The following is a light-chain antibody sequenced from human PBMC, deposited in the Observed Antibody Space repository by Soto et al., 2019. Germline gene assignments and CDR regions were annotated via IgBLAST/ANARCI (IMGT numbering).Light chain of an antibody. CDR3: QQSYSIPPFT. CDR2: AAS. Sequence: DIQMTQSPSSLSASVGDRVTITCRASQTISSYLNWYQQKPGKPPKLLIYAASSLPSGVPSRFSGSGYGTDFTLTISSLQPEDFATYYCQQSYSIPPFTFGQGTKLEIK. V-gene: IGKV1-39*01. J-gene: IGKJ2*01. CDR1: QTISSY.